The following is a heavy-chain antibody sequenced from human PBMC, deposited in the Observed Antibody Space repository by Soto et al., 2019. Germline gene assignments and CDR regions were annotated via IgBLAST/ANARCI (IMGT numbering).Heavy chain of an antibody. CDR3: ARGRIIGP. CDR2: IYYSGST. D-gene: IGHD2-15*01. V-gene: IGHV4-59*01. J-gene: IGHJ5*02. Sequence: LETLSLTCTVTGGSSGTFLWNWIRQPPGKGLEWIGSIYYSGSTNYNPYLNSRVTISVDTSKNQFSLKLNSVTAADTAVYYCARGRIIGPWGRGALVTVSS. CDR1: GGSSGTFL.